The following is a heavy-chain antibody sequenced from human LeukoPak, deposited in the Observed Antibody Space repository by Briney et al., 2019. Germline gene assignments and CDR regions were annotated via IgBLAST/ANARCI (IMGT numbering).Heavy chain of an antibody. CDR1: GLTFNHYA. J-gene: IGHJ5*02. Sequence: GESLRLSCAASGLTFNHYAMTWVRQAPGKGLEGVSSITGNGGRAVYTDSVKGRFTISRDNSKNTLFLHMNSLRVEDTASYFCTTDPNGDYIGAFGPWDQGTGVSVS. CDR3: TTDPNGDYIGAFGP. V-gene: IGHV3-23*01. CDR2: ITGNGGRA. D-gene: IGHD2-21*02.